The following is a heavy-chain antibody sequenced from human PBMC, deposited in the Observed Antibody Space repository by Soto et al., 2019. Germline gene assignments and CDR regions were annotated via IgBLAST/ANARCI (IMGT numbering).Heavy chain of an antibody. J-gene: IGHJ4*02. CDR2: IYHSGST. V-gene: IGHV4-59*01. Sequence: SETLSLTCTVSGGSISSYYWSWIRQPPGKGLEWIGYIYHSGSTNYNPSLKSRVTISVDTSKNQFSLKLSSVTAADTAVYYCARSDYYDSSGYYYPFDYWGQGTLVTVSS. D-gene: IGHD3-22*01. CDR3: ARSDYYDSSGYYYPFDY. CDR1: GGSISSYY.